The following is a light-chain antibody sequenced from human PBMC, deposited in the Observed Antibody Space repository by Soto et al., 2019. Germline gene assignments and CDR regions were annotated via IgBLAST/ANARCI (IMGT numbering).Light chain of an antibody. J-gene: IGKJ1*01. CDR1: QNISSY. CDR3: QQRSNWTRT. CDR2: DVS. V-gene: IGKV3-11*01. Sequence: IVLTQSPATLSLSPGKRATLSCRASQNISSYLIWYQKNPGQAPSILIYDVSNRATGIPARFSGSGSGTDFNLTISRLETEELAVYYCQQRSNWTRTFGQGTKWDIK.